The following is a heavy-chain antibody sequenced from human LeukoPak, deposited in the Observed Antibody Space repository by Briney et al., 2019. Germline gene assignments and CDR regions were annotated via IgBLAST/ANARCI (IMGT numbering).Heavy chain of an antibody. Sequence: SETLSLTCTVSGGSISSYYWSWIRQPAGKGLEWIGRIYTSGSTNYNPSLKSRVTMSVDTSKNQFSLKLSSVTAADTAVYYCARELYNWNFGDAVDIWGQGTMVTVSS. CDR2: IYTSGST. J-gene: IGHJ3*02. V-gene: IGHV4-4*07. D-gene: IGHD1-7*01. CDR1: GGSISSYY. CDR3: ARELYNWNFGDAVDI.